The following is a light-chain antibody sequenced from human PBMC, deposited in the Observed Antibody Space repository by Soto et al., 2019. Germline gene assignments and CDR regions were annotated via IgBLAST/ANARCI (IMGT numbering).Light chain of an antibody. Sequence: EIVLTQSPGTLSLSPGERATLSCRASQSVSSSYLAWYQQKPGPAPRLLIYGAYSRATGIPVRFSGSGSGADFTLTISRLEPEEFTVYYCQQYCSSPFTFGPGTKVDIK. V-gene: IGKV3-20*01. J-gene: IGKJ3*01. CDR1: QSVSSSY. CDR3: QQYCSSPFT. CDR2: GAY.